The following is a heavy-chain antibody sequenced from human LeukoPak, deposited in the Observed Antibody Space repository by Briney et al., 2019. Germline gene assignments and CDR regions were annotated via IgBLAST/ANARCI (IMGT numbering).Heavy chain of an antibody. CDR3: ARDRSRNYSCDY. V-gene: IGHV3-30-3*01. J-gene: IGHJ4*02. CDR2: ISYDGSIK. Sequence: PGRSLRLSCAASGFTFSSHAMHWVRQAPGKGLEWAAFISYDGSIKYYADSVKGRFTISRDNSKNTLYLQMSSLRTEDTAVYYCARDRSRNYSCDYWGQGTLVSVSS. CDR1: GFTFSSHA. D-gene: IGHD2-2*01.